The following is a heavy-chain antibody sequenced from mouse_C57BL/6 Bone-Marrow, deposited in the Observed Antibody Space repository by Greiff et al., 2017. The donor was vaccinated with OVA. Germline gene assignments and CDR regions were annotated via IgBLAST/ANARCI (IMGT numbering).Heavy chain of an antibody. CDR3: ARYRRMVFAY. D-gene: IGHD2-2*01. Sequence: EVHLVESGGGLVQPGGSLSLSCAASGFTFTDYYMSWVRQPPGKALEWLGFIRNKANGYTTEYSASVKGRFTISRDNSQSILYLQMNALRAEDSATYYCARYRRMVFAYWGQGTLVTVSA. CDR2: IRNKANGYTT. V-gene: IGHV7-3*01. CDR1: GFTFTDYY. J-gene: IGHJ3*01.